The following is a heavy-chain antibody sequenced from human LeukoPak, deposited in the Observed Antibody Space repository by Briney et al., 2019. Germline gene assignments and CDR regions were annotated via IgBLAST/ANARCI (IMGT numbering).Heavy chain of an antibody. J-gene: IGHJ4*02. D-gene: IGHD3-22*01. Sequence: GGSLRLSCAASGFTFSSYGMPWVRQAPGKGLEWVAVIWYDGSNKYYADSVKGRFTISRDNSKNTLYLQMNSLRAEDTAVYYCARDGLYDSSGSCDYWGQGTLVTVSS. V-gene: IGHV3-33*01. CDR1: GFTFSSYG. CDR2: IWYDGSNK. CDR3: ARDGLYDSSGSCDY.